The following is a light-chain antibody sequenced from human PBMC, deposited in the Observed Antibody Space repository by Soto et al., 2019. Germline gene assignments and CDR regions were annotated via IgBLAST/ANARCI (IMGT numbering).Light chain of an antibody. CDR1: QSVNINY. Sequence: EIVLTQSPGTLSLSPGERATLSCRASQSVNINYLAWYQQKPGQGPRLLMYGASSRATGIPDSFSGSGSGTDFTLTINRLDPEDCAVYYCQQYDSSPRTFGQGTRVEIK. V-gene: IGKV3-20*01. J-gene: IGKJ1*01. CDR2: GAS. CDR3: QQYDSSPRT.